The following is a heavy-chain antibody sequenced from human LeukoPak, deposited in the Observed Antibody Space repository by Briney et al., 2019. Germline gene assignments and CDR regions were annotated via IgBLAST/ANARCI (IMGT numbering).Heavy chain of an antibody. CDR2: ISYEGSNK. V-gene: IGHV3-30*18. CDR1: GFTFSSYG. CDR3: AKDLYSYGPHYFDY. Sequence: PGGSLRLSCTASGFTFSSYGIHWVRQAPGKGLERVAVISYEGSNKYYADSVKGRFTISRDNSKDTLYLQMDSLRTEDTAVYYCAKDLYSYGPHYFDYWGQGTLVTVSS. J-gene: IGHJ4*02. D-gene: IGHD5-18*01.